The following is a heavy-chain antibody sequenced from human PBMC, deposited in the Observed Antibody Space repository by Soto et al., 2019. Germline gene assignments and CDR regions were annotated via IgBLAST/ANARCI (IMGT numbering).Heavy chain of an antibody. CDR1: GFTFNIYA. Sequence: GGSLRLSCAASGFTFNIYALHWVRQAPGKGLEWVAVISFDGTKKYYSDSVKGRFTISRDNLKNTLYLQMNNLRVEDAALYFCAREDDYGYRYINYGLDVRGQGTTVTVSS. V-gene: IGHV3-30-3*01. D-gene: IGHD4-17*01. CDR2: ISFDGTKK. CDR3: AREDDYGYRYINYGLDV. J-gene: IGHJ6*02.